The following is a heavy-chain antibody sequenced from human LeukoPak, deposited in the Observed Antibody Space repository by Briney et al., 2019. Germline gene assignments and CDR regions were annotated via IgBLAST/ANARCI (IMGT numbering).Heavy chain of an antibody. CDR1: SGSFSGYY. D-gene: IGHD6-13*01. V-gene: IGHV4-34*01. Sequence: SETLSLTCAVYSGSFSGYYWSWIRQPPGKGLEWIGEINHSGSTNYNPSLKSRVTISVDTSKNQFSLKLSSVTAADTAVYYCARGLYSSSWFHWGQGTLVTVSS. CDR2: INHSGST. J-gene: IGHJ4*02. CDR3: ARGLYSSSWFH.